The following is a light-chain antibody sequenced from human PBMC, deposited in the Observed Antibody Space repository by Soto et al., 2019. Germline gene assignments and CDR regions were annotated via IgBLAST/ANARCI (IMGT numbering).Light chain of an antibody. J-gene: IGKJ2*01. CDR1: QSISSY. V-gene: IGKV1-39*01. CDR3: QQSYRTPLYT. Sequence: DIQMTQSPSSLSASVGDRVTITCRASQSISSYLNWYQQKPGKAPKVLIYAASSLQSGVPSRFSGSGSGTDFTLTISSLQPEDFATYYCQQSYRTPLYTFGQGTKLEIK. CDR2: AAS.